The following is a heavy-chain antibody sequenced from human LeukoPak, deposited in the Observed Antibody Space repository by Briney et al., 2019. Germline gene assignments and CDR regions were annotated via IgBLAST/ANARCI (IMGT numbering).Heavy chain of an antibody. V-gene: IGHV3-66*02. D-gene: IGHD6-6*01. Sequence: GGSLRLSCAASGFTVSSNYMSWVRQAPGKGLEWVSVIYSGGSTYYADSVKGRFTISRDDSKNTLYLQMNSLRAEDTAVYYCARSSYYYMDVWGKGTTVTVSS. CDR3: ARSSYYYMDV. CDR2: IYSGGST. CDR1: GFTVSSNY. J-gene: IGHJ6*03.